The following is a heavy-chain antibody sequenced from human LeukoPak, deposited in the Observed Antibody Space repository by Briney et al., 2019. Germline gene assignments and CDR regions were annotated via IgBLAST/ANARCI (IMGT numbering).Heavy chain of an antibody. Sequence: SETLSLTCTVASVSIRNYYWSWIRQPPGKGLEWIGYFYDSGHTNYNPSLKSRVTISVDTSKNQFSLQLSSVTAADTAVYFCASRGVVRGISYYFDYWGQGTLVTVSS. CDR2: FYDSGHT. D-gene: IGHD3-10*02. V-gene: IGHV4-59*01. J-gene: IGHJ4*02. CDR1: SVSIRNYY. CDR3: ASRGVVRGISYYFDY.